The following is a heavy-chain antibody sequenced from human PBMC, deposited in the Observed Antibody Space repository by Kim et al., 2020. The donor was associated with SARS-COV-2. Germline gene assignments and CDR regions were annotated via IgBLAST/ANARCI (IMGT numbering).Heavy chain of an antibody. CDR3: ARPGFGNAFDI. J-gene: IGHJ3*02. CDR2: ISFDGKNR. D-gene: IGHD3-10*01. V-gene: IGHV3-30*03. CDR1: GFSFSSHG. Sequence: GGSLRLSCTASGFSFSSHGMHWVRQAPGKGLEWVAVISFDGKNRDFADSVKGRFTISRDNSKNTMFLQMNTLTSEDTAVYYCARPGFGNAFDIWGQGTMV.